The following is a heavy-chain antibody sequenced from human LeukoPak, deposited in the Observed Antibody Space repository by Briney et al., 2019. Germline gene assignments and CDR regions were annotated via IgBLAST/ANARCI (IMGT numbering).Heavy chain of an antibody. CDR1: GFTFSSYG. D-gene: IGHD3-10*01. CDR2: ISYDGSNK. J-gene: IGHJ4*02. V-gene: IGHV3-30*03. CDR3: ARGSRWFGELY. Sequence: GGSLRLSCAASGFTFSSYGMHWVRQAPGKGLEWVAVISYDGSNKYYADSVKGRFTISRDNSKNTLYLQMNSLRAEDTAVYYCARGSRWFGELYWGQGTLVTVSS.